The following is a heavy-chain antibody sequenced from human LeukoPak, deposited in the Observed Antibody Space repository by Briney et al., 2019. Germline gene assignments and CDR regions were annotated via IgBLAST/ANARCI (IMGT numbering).Heavy chain of an antibody. J-gene: IGHJ4*02. CDR1: GYTFTSYG. CDR3: ARGSYCGGDCYSGDFDY. V-gene: IGHV1-18*01. D-gene: IGHD2-21*02. Sequence: GASVKVSCKASGYTFTSYGISWVRQAPGQGLEWMGWISAYNGNTNYAQKLQGRVTMTTDTSTSTAYMELRSLRSDDTAVCYCARGSYCGGDCYSGDFDYWGQGTLVTVSS. CDR2: ISAYNGNT.